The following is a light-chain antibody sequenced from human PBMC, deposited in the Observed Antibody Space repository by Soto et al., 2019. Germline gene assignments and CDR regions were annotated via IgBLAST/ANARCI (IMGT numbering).Light chain of an antibody. CDR3: QQYDNWPWT. V-gene: IGKV3-15*01. J-gene: IGKJ1*01. CDR1: QSISDT. CDR2: AAS. Sequence: EIVMTQSPATLSVSPGGRATLSCRTSQSISDTLAWYQQKPGQAPRLLIYAASRRATGFPARFSGSGSGTDFTLTISSLQSEDSAVYYSQQYDNWPWTFGQGTKVEI.